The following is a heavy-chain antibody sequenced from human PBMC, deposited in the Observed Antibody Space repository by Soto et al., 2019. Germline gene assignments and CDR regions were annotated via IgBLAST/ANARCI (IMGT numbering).Heavy chain of an antibody. CDR2: ISYDGSNK. CDR3: AKDRDTARAP. V-gene: IGHV3-30*18. J-gene: IGHJ5*02. D-gene: IGHD5-18*01. Sequence: QVQLVESGGGVVQPGRSLRLSCAASGFTFSSYGMHWVRQAPGKGLEWVAVISYDGSNKYYADSVKGRFTISRDNSKNTLYLQMNSVRAEDTAVYYCAKDRDTARAPWGQGTLVTVSS. CDR1: GFTFSSYG.